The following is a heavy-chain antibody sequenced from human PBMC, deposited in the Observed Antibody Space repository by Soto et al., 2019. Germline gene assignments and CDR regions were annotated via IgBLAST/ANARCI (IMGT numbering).Heavy chain of an antibody. V-gene: IGHV4-4*02. CDR2: IFESGAT. D-gene: IGHD1-7*01. CDR1: GGSISSSSW. CDR3: TTSNAGELNN. J-gene: IGHJ4*02. Sequence: QVQLQESGPGLVKPSGTLSLTCAVSGGSISSSSWWTWVRQSPGKGLEWIGEIFESGATNYNPSLTSRLPMSVDKSKNQFYLNLSSLTAADTAVYLFTTSNAGELNNWGQGTLVTVTS.